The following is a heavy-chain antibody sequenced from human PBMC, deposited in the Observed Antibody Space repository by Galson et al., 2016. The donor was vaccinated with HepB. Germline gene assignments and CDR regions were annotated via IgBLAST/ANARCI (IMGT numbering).Heavy chain of an antibody. J-gene: IGHJ3*02. CDR1: GFNVSYSY. Sequence: SLRLSCADSGFNVSYSYMTWVRQAPGKGLEWVSIVYSDGKTFYADSVKGRFTISRDNSKNTLYLQMNSLRAEDTAMYYCAGDGGYAGSYSAGDAFDIWGQGTMVTVSS. V-gene: IGHV3-53*01. D-gene: IGHD1-26*01. CDR2: VYSDGKT. CDR3: AGDGGYAGSYSAGDAFDI.